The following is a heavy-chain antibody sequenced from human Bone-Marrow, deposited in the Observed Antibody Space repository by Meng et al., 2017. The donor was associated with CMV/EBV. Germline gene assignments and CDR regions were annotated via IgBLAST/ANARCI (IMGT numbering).Heavy chain of an antibody. Sequence: ASVKVSCKVSGYTFTDYYMHWARQAPGQGLEWMGWINPNSGDTNYAQKFQGRVTMTRETSISTAYMELSRLRSDDTAVYYCARDRNWNYLDYYGMDVWGQGTTVTVSS. CDR3: ARDRNWNYLDYYGMDV. V-gene: IGHV1-2*02. CDR2: INPNSGDT. J-gene: IGHJ6*02. CDR1: GYTFTDYY. D-gene: IGHD1-7*01.